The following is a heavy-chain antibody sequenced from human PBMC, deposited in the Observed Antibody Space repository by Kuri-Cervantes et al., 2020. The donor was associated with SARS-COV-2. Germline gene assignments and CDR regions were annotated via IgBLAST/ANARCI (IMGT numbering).Heavy chain of an antibody. Sequence: GESLKISCAASGFTFDDYGMNWVRQVPGKGLEWVSSISSSSSYIYYADSVKGRFTISRDNAKNSLYLQMNSLRAEDTAVYYCARDPDWGVATRTYDYWGQGTLVTVSS. CDR2: ISSSSSYI. CDR1: GFTFDDYG. J-gene: IGHJ4*02. D-gene: IGHD5-12*01. CDR3: ARDPDWGVATRTYDY. V-gene: IGHV3-21*01.